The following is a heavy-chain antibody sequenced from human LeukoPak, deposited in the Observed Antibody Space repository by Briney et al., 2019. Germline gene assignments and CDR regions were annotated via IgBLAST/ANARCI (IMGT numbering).Heavy chain of an antibody. Sequence: GGSLRLSCAASGFTFSNAWMSWARQAPGKGLEWVGRIKSKIDGGTTDYAAPVKGRFTISRDDSKNTLYLQMNSLKTEDTAVYYCTTDGGRKSRPYHFDYWGQGTLVTVSS. CDR2: IKSKIDGGTT. V-gene: IGHV3-15*01. D-gene: IGHD3-16*01. CDR1: GFTFSNAW. CDR3: TTDGGRKSRPYHFDY. J-gene: IGHJ4*02.